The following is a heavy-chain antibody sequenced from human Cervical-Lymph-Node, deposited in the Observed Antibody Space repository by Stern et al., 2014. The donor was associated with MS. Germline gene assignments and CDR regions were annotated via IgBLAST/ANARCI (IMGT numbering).Heavy chain of an antibody. Sequence: EDQLEESGAEVKKPGESLKISCKGSGYSFTANWIAWVRQMPGKGLEWMGIIYPGDSNTSYSPPFQGKVTISADKSLSTAYLQWSSRKASDTAMYYCARDYGDYAFDYWGQGTLVTVSS. J-gene: IGHJ4*02. D-gene: IGHD4-17*01. V-gene: IGHV5-51*01. CDR1: GYSFTANW. CDR2: IYPGDSNT. CDR3: ARDYGDYAFDY.